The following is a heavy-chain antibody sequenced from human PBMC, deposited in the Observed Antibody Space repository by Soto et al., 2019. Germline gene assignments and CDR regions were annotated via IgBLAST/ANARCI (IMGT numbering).Heavy chain of an antibody. CDR3: ARGGSYCTNGVCYMIYFDY. CDR1: GYTFTSYA. V-gene: IGHV1-3*01. J-gene: IGHJ4*02. D-gene: IGHD2-8*01. CDR2: INAGNGNT. Sequence: ASVKVSCKASGYTFTSYAMHWVRQAPGQRLEWMGWINAGNGNTKYSQKFQGRVTITRDTSASTAYMELSSLRSEDTAVYYCARGGSYCTNGVCYMIYFDYWGQGTLVTVSS.